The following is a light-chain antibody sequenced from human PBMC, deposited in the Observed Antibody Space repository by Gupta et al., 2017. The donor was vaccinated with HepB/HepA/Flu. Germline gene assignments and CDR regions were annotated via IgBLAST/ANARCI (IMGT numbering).Light chain of an antibody. CDR2: LGS. Sequence: DLVMTQSPLSLPVTPGEPASISCRSSQSLLHINGYNYLDWYLQKPGQSPQLLIYLGSNRASGVPDRFSGSGSGTDFTLKISRVEAEDVGVYYCMQALQTPNTFGQGTKLEIK. V-gene: IGKV2-28*01. CDR3: MQALQTPNT. CDR1: QSLLHINGYNY. J-gene: IGKJ2*01.